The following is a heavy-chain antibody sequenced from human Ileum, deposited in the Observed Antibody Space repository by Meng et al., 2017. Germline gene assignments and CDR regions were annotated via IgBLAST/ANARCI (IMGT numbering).Heavy chain of an antibody. J-gene: IGHJ4*02. CDR3: ATSNDRDVYYLGY. Sequence: QVPLQGSGPRLVKPSGTLSLTCAVSGTWWSWVRQPPGKGLEWIGEIFQSGRTNYNPSLKSRVTISIDKSKSQISLQLSAVTAADTAVYSCATSNDRDVYYLGYWGQGTLVTVSS. V-gene: IGHV4-4*02. CDR2: IFQSGRT. CDR1: GTW. D-gene: IGHD3-22*01.